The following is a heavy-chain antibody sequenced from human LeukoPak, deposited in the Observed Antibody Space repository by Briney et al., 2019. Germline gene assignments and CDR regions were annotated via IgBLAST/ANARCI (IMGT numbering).Heavy chain of an antibody. Sequence: PSETLSLTCTVSGGSISSYYWSWIRQPPGKGLEWIGYIYYSGSTYYNPSLKSRVTISVDRSKNQFSLKLSSVTAADTAVYYCASLEVRLAAAGTIDYWGQGTLVTVSS. CDR1: GGSISSYY. CDR2: IYYSGST. V-gene: IGHV4-59*12. J-gene: IGHJ4*02. CDR3: ASLEVRLAAAGTIDY. D-gene: IGHD6-13*01.